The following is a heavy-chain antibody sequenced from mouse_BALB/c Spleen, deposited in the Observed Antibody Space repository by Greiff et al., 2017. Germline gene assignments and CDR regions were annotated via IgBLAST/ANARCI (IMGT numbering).Heavy chain of an antibody. J-gene: IGHJ3*01. CDR2: IDPANGNT. Sequence: EVQLQQSGAELVKPGASVKLSCTASGFNIKDTYMHWVKQRPEQGLEWIGRIDPANGNTKYDPKFQGKATITADTSSNTAYLQLSSLTSEDTAVYYCALYGNRAWFAYWGQGTLVTVSA. CDR1: GFNIKDTY. D-gene: IGHD2-1*01. V-gene: IGHV14-3*02. CDR3: ALYGNRAWFAY.